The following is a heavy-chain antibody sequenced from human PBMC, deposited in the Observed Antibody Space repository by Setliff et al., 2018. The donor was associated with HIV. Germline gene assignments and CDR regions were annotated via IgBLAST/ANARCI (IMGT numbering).Heavy chain of an antibody. CDR3: ARGGIAAADKRDINF. CDR1: GYIFTSYY. V-gene: IGHV1-46*01. CDR2: INPSGGST. Sequence: ASVKVSCKASGYIFTSYYMHWVRQAPGQGLEWLGVINPSGGSTDYAQTFKDRVTMTKDTSTATVNMELRSLTSDDTAVYYCARGGIAAADKRDINFWGQGTMVT. J-gene: IGHJ3*01. D-gene: IGHD6-13*01.